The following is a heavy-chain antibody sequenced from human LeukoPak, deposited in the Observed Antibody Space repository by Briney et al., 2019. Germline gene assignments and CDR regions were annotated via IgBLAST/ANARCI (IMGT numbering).Heavy chain of an antibody. V-gene: IGHV3-23*01. J-gene: IGHJ4*02. Sequence: PGGSLRLSCAASGFTFSSYGMSWVRQAPGKGLEWVSAISGSGGSTYYADSVKGRFTISRDNAKHSLSLHMNSLRAEDTAVYYCAKYRLVWLPAPVFDYWGQGTLVTVSS. D-gene: IGHD5-24*01. CDR1: GFTFSSYG. CDR2: ISGSGGST. CDR3: AKYRLVWLPAPVFDY.